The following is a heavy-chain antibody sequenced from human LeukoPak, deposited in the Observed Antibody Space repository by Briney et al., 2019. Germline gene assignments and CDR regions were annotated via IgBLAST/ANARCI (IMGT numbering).Heavy chain of an antibody. D-gene: IGHD1-26*01. CDR2: IYYSGST. V-gene: IGHV4-61*01. CDR1: GGSISSGSYF. CDR3: ARESPVGAVDY. J-gene: IGHJ4*02. Sequence: PSETLSLTCTVSGGSISSGSYFWSWIRQPPGKGLEWIGYIYYSGSTNYNPSLKSRVTISVDTSKNQFSLKLSSVTAADTAVYYCARESPVGAVDYWGQGTLVTVSS.